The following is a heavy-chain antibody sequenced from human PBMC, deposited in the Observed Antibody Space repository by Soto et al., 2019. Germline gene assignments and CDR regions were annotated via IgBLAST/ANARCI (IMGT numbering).Heavy chain of an antibody. CDR3: ARSLLDPHYMDV. CDR2: IYYSGST. V-gene: IGHV4-31*03. D-gene: IGHD1-26*01. CDR1: GGSISSGGYY. J-gene: IGHJ6*03. Sequence: SETLSLTCTVSGGSISSGGYYWSWIRQHPGKGLEWIGYIYYSGSTYYNPSLKSRVTISVDTSKNQFSLKLSSVTAADTAVYYCARSLLDPHYMDVWGKGTTVTV.